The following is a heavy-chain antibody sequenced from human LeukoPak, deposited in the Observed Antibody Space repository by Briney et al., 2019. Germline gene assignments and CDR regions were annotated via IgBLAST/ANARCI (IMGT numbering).Heavy chain of an antibody. V-gene: IGHV7-4-1*02. CDR2: INTNTGNA. Sequence: ASVKVSCKASGGTFSSYAISWVRQAPGQGLEWMGRINTNTGNATYAQGFTGRFVFSLDTSVSTAYLQISSLKADDAAVYYCARAYCGGDCYWYYYYGMDVWGQGTTVTVSS. D-gene: IGHD2-21*02. J-gene: IGHJ6*02. CDR1: GGTFSSYA. CDR3: ARAYCGGDCYWYYYYGMDV.